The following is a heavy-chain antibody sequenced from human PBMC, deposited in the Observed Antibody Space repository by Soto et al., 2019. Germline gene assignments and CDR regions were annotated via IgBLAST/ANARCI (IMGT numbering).Heavy chain of an antibody. J-gene: IGHJ4*02. D-gene: IGHD1-26*01. CDR2: IYYSGSN. CDR1: GGSISSSSYY. V-gene: IGHV4-39*01. CDR3: ARHSSGTQWELPRFDY. Sequence: QLQLQESGPGLVKPSETLSLTCTVSGGSISSSSYYWGWIRQPPGKGLEWIGSIYYSGSNYYNPSLKRRITISVDTSKNQHPQKLSALAAAHQAVYYRARHSSGTQWELPRFDYWGQGTLVTVSS.